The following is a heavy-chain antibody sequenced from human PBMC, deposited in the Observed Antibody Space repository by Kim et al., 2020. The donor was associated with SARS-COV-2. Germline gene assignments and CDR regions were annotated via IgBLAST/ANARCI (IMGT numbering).Heavy chain of an antibody. Sequence: TNYNPSLKSRVTISVDTSKNQFSLKLSSVTAADTAVYYCARKRGGGYFDYWGQGTLVTVSS. V-gene: IGHV4-34*01. J-gene: IGHJ4*02. D-gene: IGHD1-1*01. CDR3: ARKRGGGYFDY. CDR2: T.